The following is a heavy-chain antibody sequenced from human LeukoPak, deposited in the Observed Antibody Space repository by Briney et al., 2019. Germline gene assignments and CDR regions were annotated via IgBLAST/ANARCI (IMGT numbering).Heavy chain of an antibody. CDR1: GFTFSSYE. CDR2: ISSSGSTI. D-gene: IGHD5-12*01. J-gene: IGHJ4*02. Sequence: PGGSLRLSCAASGFTFSSYEMNWVRQAPGKGLEWVSYISSSGSTIYYADSVKGRFTISRDNAKNSLYLQMNSLRAEDTAVYYCARGGGYSGYASAYYFDYWGQGTLVTVSS. V-gene: IGHV3-48*03. CDR3: ARGGGYSGYASAYYFDY.